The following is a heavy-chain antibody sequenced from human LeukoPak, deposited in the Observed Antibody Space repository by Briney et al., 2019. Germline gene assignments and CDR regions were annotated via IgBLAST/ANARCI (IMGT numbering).Heavy chain of an antibody. CDR3: ARVLYQLQIDY. D-gene: IGHD2-2*01. J-gene: IGHJ4*02. CDR1: GYSISSGYY. CDR2: IYHSGST. V-gene: IGHV4-38-2*01. Sequence: SETLSLTCAVSGYSISSGYYCGWIRQTPGKGLEWIGSIYHSGSTYYNPSLKSRVTISVDTSKNQFSLKLSSVTAADTAVYYCARVLYQLQIDYWGQGTLVTVSS.